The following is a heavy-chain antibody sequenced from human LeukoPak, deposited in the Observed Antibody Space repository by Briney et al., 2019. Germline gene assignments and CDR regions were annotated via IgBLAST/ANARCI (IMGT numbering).Heavy chain of an antibody. CDR1: PDSTTSNF. V-gene: IGHV4-4*02. CDR2: IHRSGST. CDR3: ARDYYVGNPAYYFDY. J-gene: IGHJ4*02. Sequence: PSETLSLTCTVSPDSTTSNFWSWVRQPLGKGLEWIGEIHRSGSTNYNPSLQSRVTISIDRSKNQIALELSSVTAADTAVYYCARDYYVGNPAYYFDYWGQGTLVTVSS. D-gene: IGHD4-23*01.